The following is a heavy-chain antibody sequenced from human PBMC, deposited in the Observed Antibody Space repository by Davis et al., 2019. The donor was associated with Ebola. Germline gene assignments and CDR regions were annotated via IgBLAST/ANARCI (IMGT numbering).Heavy chain of an antibody. J-gene: IGHJ6*02. D-gene: IGHD2-2*01. V-gene: IGHV1-18*01. CDR2: ISAYNGNT. CDR3: ARGGYCSSTSCYYPDYYYYGMDV. CDR1: GYTFTSYG. Sequence: ASVKVFCKASGYTFTSYGISWVRQAPGQGLEWMGWISAYNGNTNYAQKLQGRVTMTTDTSTSTAYMELRSLRSDDTAVYYCARGGYCSSTSCYYPDYYYYGMDVWGQGTTVTVSS.